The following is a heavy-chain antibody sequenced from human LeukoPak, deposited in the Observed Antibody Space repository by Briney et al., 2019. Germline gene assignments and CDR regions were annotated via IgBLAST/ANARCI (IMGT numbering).Heavy chain of an antibody. Sequence: GGSLRLSCAASGFTFDDYAMHWVRQAPGKGLEWVSGISWNSGSIGYADSVKGRFTISRDNAENSLYLQMNSLRAEDTALYYCAKTMYYYDSSGYYVFDYWGQGTLVTVSS. CDR3: AKTMYYYDSSGYYVFDY. J-gene: IGHJ4*02. CDR1: GFTFDDYA. CDR2: ISWNSGSI. D-gene: IGHD3-22*01. V-gene: IGHV3-9*01.